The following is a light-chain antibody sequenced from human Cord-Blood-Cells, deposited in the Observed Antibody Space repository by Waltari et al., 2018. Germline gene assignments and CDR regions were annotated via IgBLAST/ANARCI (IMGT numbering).Light chain of an antibody. CDR3: CSDAGSYNYV. J-gene: IGLJ1*01. V-gene: IGLV2-11*01. CDR2: DVS. CDR1: SSTVGGYNY. Sequence: SAPTQPRSVSGSPGQSVTISCTGTSSTVGGYNYVSWYQHHPGKAPKLMIYDVSKRPSGVPDRVSGSKSGNTASLTISGLQAEDEADYYCCSDAGSYNYVFGTGTKVTVL.